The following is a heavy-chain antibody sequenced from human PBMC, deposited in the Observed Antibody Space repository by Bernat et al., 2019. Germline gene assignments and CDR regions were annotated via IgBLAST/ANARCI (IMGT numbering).Heavy chain of an antibody. D-gene: IGHD3-22*01. Sequence: EVQLVESGGGLVQPGGSLRLSCAASGFTFSSYAMHWVRQAPGKGLEYVSAISSNGGSTYYANSVKGRFTISRDNSKNTLYLQMGSPRAEDMAVYYCARDRNYYDSSGYYFNDAFDIWGQGTMVTVSS. V-gene: IGHV3-64*01. CDR1: GFTFSSYA. J-gene: IGHJ3*02. CDR3: ARDRNYYDSSGYYFNDAFDI. CDR2: ISSNGGST.